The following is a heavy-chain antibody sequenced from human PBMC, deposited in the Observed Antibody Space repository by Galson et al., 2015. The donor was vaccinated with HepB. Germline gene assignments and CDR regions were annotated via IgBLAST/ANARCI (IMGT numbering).Heavy chain of an antibody. CDR1: GYTFSSYS. V-gene: IGHV1-18*04. J-gene: IGHJ5*02. Sequence: SVKVSCKASGYTFSSYSIAWVRQAPGQGLEWMGWVSAYDSSTNYAQKLQGRVTMTTETSTTTAYMELRSLRSDDTAVYYCARGALVVVVGANENNWFDPWGQGTLVSVSS. CDR3: ARGALVVVVGANENNWFDP. CDR2: VSAYDSST. D-gene: IGHD2-15*01.